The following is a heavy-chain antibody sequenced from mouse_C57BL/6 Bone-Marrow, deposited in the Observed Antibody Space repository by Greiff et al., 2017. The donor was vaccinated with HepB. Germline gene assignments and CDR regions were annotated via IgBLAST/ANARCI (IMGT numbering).Heavy chain of an antibody. CDR3: ARHRVITTVVADYFDY. D-gene: IGHD1-1*01. CDR2: ISGGGGNT. V-gene: IGHV5-9*01. CDR1: GFTFSSYT. Sequence: EVQGVESGGGLVKPGGSLKLSCAASGFTFSSYTMSWVRQTPEKRLEWVATISGGGGNTYYPDSVKGRFTISRDNAKNTLYLQMSSLRSEDTALYYCARHRVITTVVADYFDYWGQGTTLTVSS. J-gene: IGHJ2*01.